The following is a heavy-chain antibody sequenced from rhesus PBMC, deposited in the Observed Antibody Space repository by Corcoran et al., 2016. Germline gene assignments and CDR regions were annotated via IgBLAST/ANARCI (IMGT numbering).Heavy chain of an antibody. CDR2: IFGSSGGT. J-gene: IGHJ4*01. V-gene: IGHV4-147*01. CDR1: GYSISSNY. CDR3: ARGDSGTWIPFDY. D-gene: IGHD6-25*01. Sequence: QVQLQESGPGLVKPSETLSLTCAVSGYSISSNYWSWIRQPPGKGLEWIGYIFGSSGGTYYNPSLKSRFTISTDTSKNQFSLKLSSVTAADTAMYYCARGDSGTWIPFDYWGQGVLVTVSA.